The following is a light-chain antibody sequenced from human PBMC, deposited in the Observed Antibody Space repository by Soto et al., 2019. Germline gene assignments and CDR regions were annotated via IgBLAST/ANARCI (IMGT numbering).Light chain of an antibody. CDR2: DSS. CDR1: QDISDF. CDR3: QQYKDGPLIA. Sequence: DIQMTQYQSSLSASVGDRVTITCQSSQDISDFLNWYRQKPGKAPELLIYDSSNLQTGVPSRFSGSGSGTEFTLTISSLQSEDFAVYYCQQYKDGPLIAFGQGTRLE. J-gene: IGKJ5*01. V-gene: IGKV1-33*01.